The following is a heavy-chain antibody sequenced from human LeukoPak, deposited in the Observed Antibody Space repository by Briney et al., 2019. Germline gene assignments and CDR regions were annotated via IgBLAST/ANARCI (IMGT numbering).Heavy chain of an antibody. CDR2: IYYSGST. Sequence: PSETLSLTCTVSGGSISSNSYYWGWIRQPPGKGLEWIGNIYYSGSTYYNPSLKSRVTISVDTSKNQFSLKLSSVTAADTAVYYCARHKKSFVDTDLGPWGQGTLVTVAS. D-gene: IGHD5-18*01. CDR1: GGSISSNSYY. J-gene: IGHJ5*02. V-gene: IGHV4-39*01. CDR3: ARHKKSFVDTDLGP.